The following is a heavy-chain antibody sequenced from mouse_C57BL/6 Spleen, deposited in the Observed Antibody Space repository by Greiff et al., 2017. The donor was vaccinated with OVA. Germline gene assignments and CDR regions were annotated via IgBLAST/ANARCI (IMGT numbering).Heavy chain of an antibody. V-gene: IGHV1-26*01. J-gene: IGHJ2*01. CDR2: INPNNGGT. CDR1: GYTFTDYY. CDR3: ARNRGDY. Sequence: EVQLQQSGPELVKPGASVKISCKASGYTFTDYYMNWVKQSHGKSLEWIGDINPNNGGTSYNQKFKGKATLTVDKSSSTAYLARSSLTSEDSALYYCARNRGDYWGQGTTLTVSS.